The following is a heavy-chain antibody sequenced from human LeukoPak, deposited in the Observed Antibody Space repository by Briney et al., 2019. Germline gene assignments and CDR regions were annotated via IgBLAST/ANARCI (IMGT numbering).Heavy chain of an antibody. Sequence: ASVKVSCKASGYTFTSYDINWVRQATGQGLEWMGWMNPNSGNTGYAQKFQGRVIMTRSTSISTAYMELSSLRSEDTAVYYCARRNTGVVAGLDCWGQGTLVTVSS. CDR2: MNPNSGNT. D-gene: IGHD5-18*01. J-gene: IGHJ4*02. CDR3: ARRNTGVVAGLDC. V-gene: IGHV1-8*01. CDR1: GYTFTSYD.